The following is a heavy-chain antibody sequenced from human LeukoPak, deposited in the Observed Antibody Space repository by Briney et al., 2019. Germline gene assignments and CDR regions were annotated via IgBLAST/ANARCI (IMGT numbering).Heavy chain of an antibody. CDR2: IYYSGST. Sequence: SETLSLTCTVSGGSMSPYHWGWIRQPPGKGLEWTGYIYYSGSTNYNPSLNSRVTISVDTSKNQFSLKLSSVTAADTAVYYCARESLRDGYNVFDYWGQGTLVTVSS. V-gene: IGHV4-59*12. CDR1: GGSMSPYH. J-gene: IGHJ4*02. D-gene: IGHD5-24*01. CDR3: ARESLRDGYNVFDY.